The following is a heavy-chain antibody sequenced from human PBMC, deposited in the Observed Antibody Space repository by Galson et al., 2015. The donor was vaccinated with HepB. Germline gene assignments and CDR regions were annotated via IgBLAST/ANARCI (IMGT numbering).Heavy chain of an antibody. CDR3: AISKGSSPPLIFFDY. CDR2: FDPEDGET. CDR1: GYTLTELS. J-gene: IGHJ4*02. D-gene: IGHD1-26*01. V-gene: IGHV1-24*01. Sequence: SVKVSCKVSGYTLTELSMHWVRQAPGKGLEWMGGFDPEDGETIYAQKFQGRVTMTEDTTTDTAYMELSSLRSEDTAVYYCAISKGSSPPLIFFDYWGQGTLVTVSS.